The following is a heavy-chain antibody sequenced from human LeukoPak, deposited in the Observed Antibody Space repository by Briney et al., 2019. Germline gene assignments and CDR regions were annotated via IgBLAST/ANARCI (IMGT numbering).Heavy chain of an antibody. Sequence: AGGSLRLSCAASGFTFSDYYMSWIRQAPGKGLEWVSYISSSGSTIYYADSVKGRFTISRDNAKNSLYLQMNSLRAEDTAVYYCARDEWLSTRLVAYWGQGTLVTASS. CDR3: ARDEWLSTRLVAY. CDR1: GFTFSDYY. D-gene: IGHD3-3*01. CDR2: ISSSGSTI. V-gene: IGHV3-11*01. J-gene: IGHJ4*02.